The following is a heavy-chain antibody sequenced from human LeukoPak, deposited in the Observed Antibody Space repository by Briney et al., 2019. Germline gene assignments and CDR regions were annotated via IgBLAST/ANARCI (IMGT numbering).Heavy chain of an antibody. Sequence: SETLSLTCTVSGGSISSGGYYWSWIRQHPGKGLEWIGCIYYSGKTYDSPSLKSRVTTSVDTSKNQFSLKLSSVTAADTAVYYCARVYGANPPDAWGQGTLVTVSS. V-gene: IGHV4-31*03. D-gene: IGHD4-17*01. CDR3: ARVYGANPPDA. J-gene: IGHJ5*02. CDR1: GGSISSGGYY. CDR2: IYYSGKT.